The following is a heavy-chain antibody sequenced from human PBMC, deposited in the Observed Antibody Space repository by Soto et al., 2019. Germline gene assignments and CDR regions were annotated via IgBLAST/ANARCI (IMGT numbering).Heavy chain of an antibody. CDR2: IVVGSGNT. V-gene: IGHV1-58*02. CDR3: AAVMGGRYSSGWYDLYYMDV. J-gene: IGHJ6*03. CDR1: GFTFTSSA. D-gene: IGHD6-19*01. Sequence: SVKVSCKASGFTFTSSAMQWVRQARGQRLEWIGWIVVGSGNTNYAQKFQERVTITRDMSTSTAYMELSSLRSEDTAVYYCAAVMGGRYSSGWYDLYYMDVWGKGTTVTVSS.